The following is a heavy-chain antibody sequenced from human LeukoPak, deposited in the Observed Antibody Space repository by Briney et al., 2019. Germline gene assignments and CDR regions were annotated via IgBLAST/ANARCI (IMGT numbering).Heavy chain of an antibody. CDR3: AQRGGTDH. D-gene: IGHD2-15*01. CDR2: ISSSSSAA. J-gene: IGHJ4*02. CDR1: GFTFSRFG. Sequence: GGSLRLSCAASGFTFSRFGMNWVRQAPGKGLEWIPYISSSSSAAYYADSVKGRFTISRDNAKNSLYLQMSSLRDEDTAVYYCAQRGGTDHWGQGTLVTVSS. V-gene: IGHV3-48*02.